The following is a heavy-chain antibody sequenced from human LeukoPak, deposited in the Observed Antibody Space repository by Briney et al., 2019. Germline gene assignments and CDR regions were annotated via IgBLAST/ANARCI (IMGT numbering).Heavy chain of an antibody. CDR1: GYTFTSYA. CDR3: ASLTHYYDSSGYPDAFDI. D-gene: IGHD3-22*01. V-gene: IGHV1-3*01. CDR2: INAGNGNT. J-gene: IGHJ3*02. Sequence: ASVKVSCKASGYTFTSYAMHWVRQAPGQRLEWMGWINAGNGNTKYSQKFQGRVTITRDTSASTAYMELSSLRSEDTAVYYCASLTHYYDSSGYPDAFDIWGQGTMVTVSS.